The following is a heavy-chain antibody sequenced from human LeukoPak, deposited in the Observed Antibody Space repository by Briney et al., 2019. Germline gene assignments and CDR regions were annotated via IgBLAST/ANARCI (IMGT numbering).Heavy chain of an antibody. J-gene: IGHJ6*03. CDR1: GFTFSSYI. D-gene: IGHD6-19*01. CDR2: ISSSSSYI. Sequence: GGSLRLSCAASGFTFSSYIMNWVRQALGKGLEWVSSISSSSSYIYYADSVKGRFTISRDNAKNSLYLQMNSLRAEDTAVYYCARDLCQGAGTCMDVWGKGTTVTVSS. CDR3: ARDLCQGAGTCMDV. V-gene: IGHV3-21*01.